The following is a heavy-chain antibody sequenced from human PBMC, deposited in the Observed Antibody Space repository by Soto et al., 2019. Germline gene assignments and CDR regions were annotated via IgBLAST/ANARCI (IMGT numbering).Heavy chain of an antibody. V-gene: IGHV2-5*02. J-gene: IGHJ4*02. Sequence: QITLKESGPTLVKPTQTLTLTCTFSGFSLTGSGVGVGWIRQPPGKALEWLALIYWDDDKRYSPSLKSRLTITKDTCKNQVALTVTNMDPVDTATYYCARFLWSDTSLYYFDHWGQGTLVTLSS. CDR2: IYWDDDK. CDR3: ARFLWSDTSLYYFDH. D-gene: IGHD3-3*01. CDR1: GFSLTGSGVG.